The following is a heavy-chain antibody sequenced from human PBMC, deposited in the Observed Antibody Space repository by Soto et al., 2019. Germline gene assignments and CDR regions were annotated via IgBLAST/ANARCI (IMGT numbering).Heavy chain of an antibody. V-gene: IGHV3-53*01. Sequence: GGSLRLSCAASGFTVSSNYMSWVRQAPGKGLEWVSVIYSGGSTYYADSVKGRFTISRDNSKNTLYLQMNSLRAEDTAVYYCARLSPHNWFDPWGQGTLVTVS. CDR3: ARLSPHNWFDP. CDR2: IYSGGST. D-gene: IGHD3-16*02. CDR1: GFTVSSNY. J-gene: IGHJ5*02.